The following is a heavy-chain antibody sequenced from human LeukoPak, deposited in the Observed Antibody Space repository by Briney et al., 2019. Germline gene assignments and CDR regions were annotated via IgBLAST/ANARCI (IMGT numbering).Heavy chain of an antibody. D-gene: IGHD6-13*01. CDR3: ARDGIAAAGTGDY. Sequence: SETLSLTCTVSDDSISMYCWSWIRQPPGKGPEWIAYIYSSGATSYNPSLRSRVSISLDTPNSQFSLKLNSMTVADTAVYYCARDGIAAAGTGDYWGQGTLVTVSS. CDR2: IYSSGAT. J-gene: IGHJ4*02. CDR1: DDSISMYC. V-gene: IGHV4-4*08.